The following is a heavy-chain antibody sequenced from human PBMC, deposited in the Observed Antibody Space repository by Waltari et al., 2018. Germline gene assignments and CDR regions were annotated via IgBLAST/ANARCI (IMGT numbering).Heavy chain of an antibody. Sequence: QVQLVESGGGVVQPGRYLRLSCEAPEFTFSSSAMHWVRQAPGKGLEWVAVISYNGRNIYYVDAVKGRFTISRDNSKKTLYMQMNSLRAEDTAVYYCARDYCDRTNCHGMDVWGQGTTVTVSS. D-gene: IGHD3-22*01. CDR1: EFTFSSSA. V-gene: IGHV3-30*04. CDR2: ISYNGRNI. CDR3: ARDYCDRTNCHGMDV. J-gene: IGHJ6*02.